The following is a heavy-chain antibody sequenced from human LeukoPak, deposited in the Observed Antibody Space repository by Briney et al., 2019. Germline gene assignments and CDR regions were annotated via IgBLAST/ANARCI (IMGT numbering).Heavy chain of an antibody. J-gene: IGHJ5*02. CDR2: INHSGST. Sequence: SETLSLTCAVYGGSFSGYYWSWIRQPPGKGLEWIGEINHSGSTNYNPSLESRVTISVDTSKNQFSLMLSSVTAADTAVYYCARGGGTIPNWFDPWGQGTLVTVSS. CDR1: GGSFSGYY. V-gene: IGHV4-34*01. CDR3: ARGGGTIPNWFDP. D-gene: IGHD2-2*02.